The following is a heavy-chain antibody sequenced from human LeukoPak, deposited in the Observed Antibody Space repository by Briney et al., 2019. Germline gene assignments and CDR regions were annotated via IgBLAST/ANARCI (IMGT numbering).Heavy chain of an antibody. V-gene: IGHV3-9*01. D-gene: IGHD3-22*01. CDR3: TKDGRPADSFRYWHFDL. CDR1: GFTFDNYA. J-gene: IGHJ2*01. CDR2: ISWSSGSL. Sequence: GRSLRLSCEASGFTFDNYAMHWVRQAPGKGLEWVSGISWSSGSLGYADSVKGRFTISRDNAKNSLYLQMNSLRAEDTALYYCTKDGRPADSFRYWHFDLWGRGTQVTVSS.